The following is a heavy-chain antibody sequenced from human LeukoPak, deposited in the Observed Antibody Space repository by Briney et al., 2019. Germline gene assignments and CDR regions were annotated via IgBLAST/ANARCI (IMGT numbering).Heavy chain of an antibody. CDR1: GFTVSSDY. CDR2: IYSGGST. J-gene: IGHJ4*02. D-gene: IGHD1-1*01. V-gene: IGHV3-53*01. CDR3: ARETTGTTGDAFDY. Sequence: PGGSLRLSCAASGFTVSSDYMSWVRQAPGKGLEWVSVIYSGGSTYYADSVKGRFTISRDNSKNTLYLQMNSLRAEDTAVYYCARETTGTTGDAFDYWGQGTLVTVSS.